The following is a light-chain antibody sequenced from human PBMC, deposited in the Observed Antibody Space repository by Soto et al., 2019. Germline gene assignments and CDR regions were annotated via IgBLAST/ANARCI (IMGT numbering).Light chain of an antibody. CDR1: QSISYW. J-gene: IGKJ5*01. V-gene: IGKV1-39*01. CDR2: VAS. Sequence: DIQMTQFPSTLSASVGDRVTITCRASQSISYWLAWYQQKPGKAPNLLIYVASSLQSEVPSRFSGSGSGTDFTLTITSLQPEDFATYYCQQSYGTPITFGQGTRLEIK. CDR3: QQSYGTPIT.